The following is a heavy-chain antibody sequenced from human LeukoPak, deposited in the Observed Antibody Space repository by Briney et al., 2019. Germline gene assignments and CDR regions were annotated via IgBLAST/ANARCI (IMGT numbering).Heavy chain of an antibody. D-gene: IGHD5-18*01. J-gene: IGHJ6*03. CDR3: ARDSYSYGFYCYYYYMDV. CDR1: SYTFTSYG. V-gene: IGHV1-18*01. CDR2: ISAYNGNT. Sequence: GASVKVSCKASSYTFTSYGISWVRQAPGQGLEGMGWISAYNGNTNYAQKLQGRVTMTTDTSTSTAYMELRSLRSDDTAVYYCARDSYSYGFYCYYYYMDVWGKGTTVTVSS.